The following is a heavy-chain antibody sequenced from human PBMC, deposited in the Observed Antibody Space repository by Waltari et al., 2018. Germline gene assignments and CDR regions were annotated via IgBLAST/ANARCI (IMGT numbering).Heavy chain of an antibody. CDR3: ARDSLLWFGSVGAFDI. Sequence: EVQLVESGGGLIQPGGSLRLSCAASGFTVSSNYMSWVRQAPGKGLGWVSVIYSGGSTYYADSVKGRFTISRDNSNNTLYLQMNSLRAEDTAVYYCARDSLLWFGSVGAFDIWGQGTMVTVSS. D-gene: IGHD3-10*01. V-gene: IGHV3-53*01. J-gene: IGHJ3*02. CDR1: GFTVSSNY. CDR2: IYSGGST.